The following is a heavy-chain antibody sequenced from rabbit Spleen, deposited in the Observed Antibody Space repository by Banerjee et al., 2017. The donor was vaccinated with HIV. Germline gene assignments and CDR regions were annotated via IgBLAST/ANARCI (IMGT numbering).Heavy chain of an antibody. CDR2: IAGSSSGFT. CDR3: ARDTGSSFSSYGMDL. V-gene: IGHV1S45*01. CDR1: GFHLSSYYL. J-gene: IGHJ6*01. Sequence: QEQLAESAGGLVQPGGSLKISCKASGFHLSSYYLNWVRQAPRKGLEWISCIAGSSSGFTYSATWAKGRFTCSKTSSTTVTLQMTSLTVADTATYFCARDTGSSFSSYGMDLWGPGTLVTVS. D-gene: IGHD8-1*01.